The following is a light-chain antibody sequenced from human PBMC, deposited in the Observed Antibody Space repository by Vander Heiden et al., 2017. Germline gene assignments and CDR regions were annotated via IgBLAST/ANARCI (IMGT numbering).Light chain of an antibody. CDR2: GAS. CDR3: QQYNNWPSLT. J-gene: IGKJ4*01. CDR1: QSVSSN. Sequence: ELVLTQSPATLSVSPGERATLSCRASQSVSSNLAWYQQKPGQAPRLLIYGASTRATGIPARFSGSGYGTEFTLTISSLQSEDFAVYYCQQYNNWPSLTFGGGTKVEIK. V-gene: IGKV3-15*01.